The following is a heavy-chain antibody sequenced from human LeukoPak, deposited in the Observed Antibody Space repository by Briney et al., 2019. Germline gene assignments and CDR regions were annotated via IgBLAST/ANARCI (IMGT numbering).Heavy chain of an antibody. Sequence: PSETLSLTCAVYGGSFSGYYWSWIRQHPGKGLEWIGYIYYSGSTYYNPSLKSRVTISVDTSKNQFSLKLSSVTAADTAVYYCASGYCSSTSCYTHEYFQHWGQGTLVTVSS. CDR1: GGSFSGYY. J-gene: IGHJ1*01. CDR3: ASGYCSSTSCYTHEYFQH. V-gene: IGHV4-31*11. CDR2: IYYSGST. D-gene: IGHD2-2*02.